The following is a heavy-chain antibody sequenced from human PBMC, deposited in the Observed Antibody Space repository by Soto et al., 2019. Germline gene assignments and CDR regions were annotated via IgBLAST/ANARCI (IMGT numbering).Heavy chain of an antibody. Sequence: QLQLQESGSGLVKPSQTLSLTCAVSGGSISSGGYSWSWIRQPPGKGLEWIGYIYHSGSTYYNPSLNRRVTISVDRSKNQFSLKLSSVTASDTVVYDCARALTYYYDSSDSHFDYWGQGTLVTVSS. J-gene: IGHJ4*02. D-gene: IGHD3-22*01. V-gene: IGHV4-30-2*01. CDR1: GGSISSGGYS. CDR2: IYHSGST. CDR3: ARALTYYYDSSDSHFDY.